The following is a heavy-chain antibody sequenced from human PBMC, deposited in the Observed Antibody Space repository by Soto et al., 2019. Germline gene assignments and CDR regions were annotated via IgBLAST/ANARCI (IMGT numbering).Heavy chain of an antibody. CDR1: GFTFSSYS. CDR2: ISSSSSTT. D-gene: IGHD6-13*01. J-gene: IGHJ4*02. V-gene: IGHV3-48*02. Sequence: EVQLVESGGGLVQPGGSLRLSCAASGFTFSSYSMNWVRQAPGKGLEWVSYISSSSSTTYYADSVKGRFTISRYNAKNSLYLQMNSLGNEDTAVYSCARVIAAAGKDYDYWGRGTLVTVAS. CDR3: ARVIAAAGKDYDY.